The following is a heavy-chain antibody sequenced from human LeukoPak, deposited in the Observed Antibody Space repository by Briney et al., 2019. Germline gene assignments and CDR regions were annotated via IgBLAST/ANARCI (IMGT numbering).Heavy chain of an antibody. CDR1: GGSISSYY. V-gene: IGHV4-59*08. CDR2: IYYSGST. Sequence: PSETLSLTCTVSGGSISSYYWSWIRQPPGKGLEWIGYIYYSGSTNYNPSLKSRVTISVDTSKNQFSLKLSSVTAADTAVYYCARLAPGIAAASTWFDPWGQGTLVTVSS. J-gene: IGHJ5*02. D-gene: IGHD6-13*01. CDR3: ARLAPGIAAASTWFDP.